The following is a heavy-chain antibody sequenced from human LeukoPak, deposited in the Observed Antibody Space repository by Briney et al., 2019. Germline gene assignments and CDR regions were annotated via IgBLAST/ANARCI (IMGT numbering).Heavy chain of an antibody. CDR3: ARHRIPAALASAFDY. Sequence: PSETLSLTCTVSGGSISSSSYYWDWIRQPPGKGLEWIGATYYSGSTNYNPSLKSRVTISVDTSKNQFSLKLSSVTAADTAVYYCARHRIPAALASAFDYWGQGTLVTVSS. V-gene: IGHV4-39*01. CDR1: GGSISSSSYY. CDR2: TYYSGST. J-gene: IGHJ4*02. D-gene: IGHD2-2*01.